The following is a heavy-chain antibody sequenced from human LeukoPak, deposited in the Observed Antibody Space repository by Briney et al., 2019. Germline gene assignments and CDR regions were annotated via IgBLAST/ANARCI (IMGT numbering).Heavy chain of an antibody. J-gene: IGHJ4*02. V-gene: IGHV3-23*01. CDR3: AKDDYDILTGYYGGGYYFDY. Sequence: GGSLRLSCAASGFTFSSYAMSWVRQAPGKGLEWVSAISGSGGSTYYADSVKGRFTISRDNSKNTLYLQMNSLRAEDTAVYYCAKDDYDILTGYYGGGYYFDYWGQGTLVTVSS. D-gene: IGHD3-9*01. CDR1: GFTFSSYA. CDR2: ISGSGGST.